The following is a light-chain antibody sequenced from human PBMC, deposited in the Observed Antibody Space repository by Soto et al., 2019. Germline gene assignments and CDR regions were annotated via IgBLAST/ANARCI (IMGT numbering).Light chain of an antibody. CDR3: QQSYSVPPYT. Sequence: DIQMTQSPSSLSASIGDRVTITCRASQSISSRLNWYQQKPGKAPNLLIYGASSLQSGVPSRFSGSGSGTEFSLTITSLQPEDSATYYCQQSYSVPPYTFGQGTKLEIK. J-gene: IGKJ2*01. CDR2: GAS. V-gene: IGKV1-39*01. CDR1: QSISSR.